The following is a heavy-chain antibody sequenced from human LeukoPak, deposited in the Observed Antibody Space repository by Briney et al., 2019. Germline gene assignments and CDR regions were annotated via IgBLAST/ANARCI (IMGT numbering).Heavy chain of an antibody. CDR2: IYYSGST. D-gene: IGHD3-22*01. CDR1: GGSISSGGYY. Sequence: SQTLSLTCTVSGGSISSGGYYWSWIRQHPGKGLEWIVYIYYSGSTYYNPSLKSRVTISVDTSKNQFSLKLSSVTAADTAVYYCARDQDYYDSSGYYHGAFDIWGQGTMVTVSS. V-gene: IGHV4-31*03. J-gene: IGHJ3*02. CDR3: ARDQDYYDSSGYYHGAFDI.